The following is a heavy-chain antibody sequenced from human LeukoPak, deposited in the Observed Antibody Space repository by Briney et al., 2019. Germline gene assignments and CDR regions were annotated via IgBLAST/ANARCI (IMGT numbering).Heavy chain of an antibody. CDR2: IYYSGST. Sequence: PSETLSLTCTVSGGSISSYYWSWIRQPPGKGLEWIGYIYYSGSTNYNPSLKSRVTISVDTSKNQFSLKLSSVTAADTAVYYCARDSKSTADAFDIWGQGTMVTVSS. CDR1: GGSISSYY. CDR3: ARDSKSTADAFDI. J-gene: IGHJ3*02. D-gene: IGHD5/OR15-5a*01. V-gene: IGHV4-59*01.